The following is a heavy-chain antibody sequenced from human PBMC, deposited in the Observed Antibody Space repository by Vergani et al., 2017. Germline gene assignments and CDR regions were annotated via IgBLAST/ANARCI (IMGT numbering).Heavy chain of an antibody. CDR1: GFTFTDYG. Sequence: QAQLVESGGGVVQPGSSLRLSCAASGFTFTDYGMHWVRQAPGKGLEWVAVIWSNGVNKYYADSVRGRFTFSRDNSRYTLDLQMDSLRAEDTAVYHCVRKRAAFDAFDVWGQGTMVTVSS. J-gene: IGHJ3*01. CDR2: IWSNGVNK. D-gene: IGHD6-13*01. CDR3: VRKRAAFDAFDV. V-gene: IGHV3-33*01.